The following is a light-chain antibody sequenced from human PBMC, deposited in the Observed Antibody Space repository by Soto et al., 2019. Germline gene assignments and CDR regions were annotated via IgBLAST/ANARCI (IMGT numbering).Light chain of an antibody. Sequence: DIQMTQSPSSLSASVGDRVTITCRASQSISSYLNWYQQKPGKAPKFLIYAASSLQSGVPSRFSGSGSGTAFTLTISSLQPEDFATYYCQQSYSSPWTFGQGTKVEIK. CDR2: AAS. J-gene: IGKJ1*01. CDR1: QSISSY. V-gene: IGKV1-39*01. CDR3: QQSYSSPWT.